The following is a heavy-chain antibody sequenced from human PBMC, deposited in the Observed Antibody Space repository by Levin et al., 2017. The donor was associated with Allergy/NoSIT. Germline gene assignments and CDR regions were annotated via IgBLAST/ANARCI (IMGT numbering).Heavy chain of an antibody. J-gene: IGHJ5*02. CDR3: VRVVGSSGWPP. V-gene: IGHV3-11*05. Sequence: PGGSLRLSCAASGFTFSDYYMSWVRQASGKGLEWVSYISGSSTSTNYADSVKGRFTISRDNAKNSLYLQMNSLRAEDSAVYYCVRVVGSSGWPPWGQGTLVTVSS. CDR1: GFTFSDYY. CDR2: ISGSSTST. D-gene: IGHD6-19*01.